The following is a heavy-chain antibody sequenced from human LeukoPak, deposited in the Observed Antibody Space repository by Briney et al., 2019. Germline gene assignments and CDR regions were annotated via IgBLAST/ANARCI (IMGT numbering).Heavy chain of an antibody. CDR3: ARGPPVAGTGGIDY. V-gene: IGHV4-59*02. CDR2: ISSSGST. Sequence: PSETLSLTCIVSGGSVSSYYWSWIRQPPGKGLEWIAYISSSGSTNYNPSLKSRVTISVDTSKNQFSLKLSSVTAADTAVYYCARGPPVAGTGGIDYWGQGTLVTVSS. CDR1: GGSVSSYY. D-gene: IGHD6-19*01. J-gene: IGHJ4*02.